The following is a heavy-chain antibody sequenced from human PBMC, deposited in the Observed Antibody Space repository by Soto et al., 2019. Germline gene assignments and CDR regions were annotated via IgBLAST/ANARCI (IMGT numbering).Heavy chain of an antibody. CDR1: GYTFTSYY. CDR2: IITYNGST. CDR3: ARSSALEQWLENWFDP. V-gene: IGHV1-18*04. J-gene: IGHJ5*02. Sequence: PSVKVSCKASGYTFTSYYMHWVRQPPGQGLDWMGLIITYNGSTNYAQKLQGRVTMTTGTTTSKAYMELRSLRSDDTAVYYCARSSALEQWLENWFDPWGQGTLVTVSS. D-gene: IGHD6-19*01.